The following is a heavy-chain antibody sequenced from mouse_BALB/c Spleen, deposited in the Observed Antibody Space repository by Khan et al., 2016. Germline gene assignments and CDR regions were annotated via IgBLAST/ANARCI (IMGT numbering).Heavy chain of an antibody. V-gene: IGHV3-1*02. CDR3: ARYGYYARDY. CDR2: IHYSGST. J-gene: IGHJ4*01. D-gene: IGHD1-1*02. CDR1: GYSITSGYG. Sequence: EVQLQESGPGLVKPSQSLSLTCTVTGYSITSGYGWNWIRQFPGNKLEWMGYIHYSGSTNYNPSLKSRISITRDTSKNPFFLQLNSVTTENTATYYCARYGYYARDYWGQGTSVTVSS.